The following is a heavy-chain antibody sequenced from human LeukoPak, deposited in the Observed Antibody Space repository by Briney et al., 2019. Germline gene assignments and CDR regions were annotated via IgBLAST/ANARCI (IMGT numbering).Heavy chain of an antibody. J-gene: IGHJ3*02. CDR1: GFTFSSYE. CDR3: ARDIKGQYQDAFDI. CDR2: ISSSGSNI. D-gene: IGHD2-2*01. Sequence: GGSLRLSCAASGFTFSSYEMNWVRQAPGKGLEWVSYISSSGSNIKYADSVKGRFTISRGNAKNSVYLQMNSLRAEETAVYYCARDIKGQYQDAFDIWGQGTMVTVSS. V-gene: IGHV3-48*03.